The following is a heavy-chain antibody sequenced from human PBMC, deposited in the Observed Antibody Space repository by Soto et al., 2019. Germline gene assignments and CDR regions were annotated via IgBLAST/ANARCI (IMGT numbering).Heavy chain of an antibody. V-gene: IGHV1-18*01. CDR3: ARGGYYYNVWGKLRLNGLDV. D-gene: IGHD3-16*01. J-gene: IGHJ6*02. CDR2: VSPYNDQT. CDR1: GYTFIRYG. Sequence: QVQLVQSASEVMKPGASVKVSCKASGYTFIRYGSTWVRQAPGQRLEWMGWVSPYNDQTIYAQKLQGRVTMTADTAARTVYIQLRSLTADDTVVHYGARGGYYYNVWGKLRLNGLDVWGQGTSVTVSS.